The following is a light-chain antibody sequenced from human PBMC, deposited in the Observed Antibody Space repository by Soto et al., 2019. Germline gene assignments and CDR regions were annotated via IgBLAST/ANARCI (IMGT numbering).Light chain of an antibody. Sequence: EIVLTQSPDTLSLSPGERATLSCRASQSFTYYQLAWYRQTPGQAPRLLIYGASSRATGIPDRFSGSGSGTDFTLTISRLEPEDFAVYYCQHYGTSPWTFGQGTKVDI. V-gene: IGKV3-20*01. J-gene: IGKJ1*01. CDR2: GAS. CDR1: QSFTYYQ. CDR3: QHYGTSPWT.